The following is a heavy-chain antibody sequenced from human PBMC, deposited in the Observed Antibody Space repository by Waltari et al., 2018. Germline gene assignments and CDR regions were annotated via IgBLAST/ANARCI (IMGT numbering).Heavy chain of an antibody. Sequence: QVQLQQWGAGLLKPSATLSLTCAVYGGSFSGYYWSWIRQPPGKGLGWIGEINHSGRTNYNPPLKSQLPISEDTPKTKSPLKRGLGTAAKTVFYYGRRGRGRRVIPIFGGNRFNFDNWGKETLATVS. CDR2: INHSGRT. V-gene: IGHV4-34*01. J-gene: IGHJ4*02. CDR3: RRGRGRRVIPIFGGNRFNFDN. D-gene: IGHD3-3*01. CDR1: GGSFSGYY.